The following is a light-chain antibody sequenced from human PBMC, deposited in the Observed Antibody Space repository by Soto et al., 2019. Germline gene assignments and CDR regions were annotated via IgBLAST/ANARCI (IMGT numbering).Light chain of an antibody. V-gene: IGKV4-1*01. J-gene: IGKJ1*01. CDR3: QQYYMGPWT. Sequence: DIVMTQSPDSLAVSLGERATINCKSSQSLLYNSNNKNYLAWFQQKSGQPPKLLIYWSTTRESGVPDRFSGSGSGTYFTLTVSSLQAEDVAFYYWQQYYMGPWTFGQGTRVEIK. CDR2: WST. CDR1: QSLLYNSNNKNY.